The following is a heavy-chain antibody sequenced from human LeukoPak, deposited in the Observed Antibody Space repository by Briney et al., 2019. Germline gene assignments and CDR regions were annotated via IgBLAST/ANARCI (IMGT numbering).Heavy chain of an antibody. Sequence: GGSLKLSCAASGFTFSGSAMHWVHQASGKGLEWVGRIRSKANSYATAYAASVKGRFTISRDDSKNTAYLQMNSLKTEDTAVYYCGKIGPATAYWGQGTLVTVSS. J-gene: IGHJ4*02. CDR3: GKIGPATAY. CDR2: IRSKANSYAT. CDR1: GFTFSGSA. D-gene: IGHD2-2*01. V-gene: IGHV3-73*01.